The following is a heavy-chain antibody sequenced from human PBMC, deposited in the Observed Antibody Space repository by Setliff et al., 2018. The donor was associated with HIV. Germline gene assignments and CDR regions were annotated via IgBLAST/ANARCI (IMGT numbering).Heavy chain of an antibody. CDR2: IFSSGST. V-gene: IGHV4-59*08. CDR1: GDSISSYS. D-gene: IGHD1-26*01. J-gene: IGHJ5*02. CDR3: ARHVSGGGSFNWFDP. Sequence: SETLSLTCTVSGDSISSYSWNWIRQSPGGGLEWIGFIFSSGSTKYNPSLQSRVTMSIDTSKNQFSLRLKSVTAADTALYYCARHVSGGGSFNWFDPWGQGTLVTVSS.